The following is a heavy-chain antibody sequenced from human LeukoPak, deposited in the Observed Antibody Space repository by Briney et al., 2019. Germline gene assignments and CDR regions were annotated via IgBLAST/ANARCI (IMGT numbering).Heavy chain of an antibody. J-gene: IGHJ4*02. CDR3: ARERNNCGGDCNDY. CDR1: GFNFNNFE. CDR2: ITNTGSAK. Sequence: GGSLTLSCAAAGFNFNNFEMNWVRQAPGKGLEWVSYITNTGSAKHYADSVKGRFTISRDNAKSSLYLHMSSLRAEDTAVYYCARERNNCGGDCNDYWGLGTLVTVSS. D-gene: IGHD2-21*02. V-gene: IGHV3-48*03.